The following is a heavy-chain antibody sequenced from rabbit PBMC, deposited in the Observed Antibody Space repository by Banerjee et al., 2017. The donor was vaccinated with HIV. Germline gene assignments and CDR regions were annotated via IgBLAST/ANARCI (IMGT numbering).Heavy chain of an antibody. V-gene: IGHV1S45*01. Sequence: QEQLEESGGDLVKPEGSLTLTCTASGFSFSSNYWICWVRQAPGKGLEWIACIYIGSDTTWYASWAKGRFTMSKISSTTVTLQMTSLTAADTATYFCARGPSYFNFWGPGTLVTV. CDR1: GFSFSSNYW. CDR2: IYIGSDTT. D-gene: IGHD6-1*01. J-gene: IGHJ4*01. CDR3: ARGPSYFNF.